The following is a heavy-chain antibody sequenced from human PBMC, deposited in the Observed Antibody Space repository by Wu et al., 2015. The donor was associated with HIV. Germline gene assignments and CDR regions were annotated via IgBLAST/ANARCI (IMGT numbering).Heavy chain of an antibody. V-gene: IGHV1-18*01. CDR3: AREAVATIRDYTYYGMDV. Sequence: QVQLVQSGAEVKKPGASVKVSCKASGYTFMSYGISWVRQAPGQGLDWMGWISAYNGNTNYAQKLQGRVTMTTDTSTSTAYMELRSLISDDTAVYYCAREAVATIRDYTYYGMDVWGQGTTVTVSS. J-gene: IGHJ6*02. CDR1: GYTFMSYG. D-gene: IGHD5-12*01. CDR2: ISAYNGNT.